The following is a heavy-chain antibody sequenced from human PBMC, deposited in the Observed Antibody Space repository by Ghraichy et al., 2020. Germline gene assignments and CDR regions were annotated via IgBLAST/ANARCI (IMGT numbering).Heavy chain of an antibody. CDR1: GGSISSYY. Sequence: SETLSLTCTVSGGSISSYYWSWIRQPPGKGLEWIGYIYYSGSTNYNPSLKSRVTISVDTSKNQFSLKLSSVTAADTAVYYCARLEQLVGYYYYGMDVWGQGTTVTVSS. J-gene: IGHJ6*02. CDR2: IYYSGST. V-gene: IGHV4-59*01. CDR3: ARLEQLVGYYYYGMDV. D-gene: IGHD6-6*01.